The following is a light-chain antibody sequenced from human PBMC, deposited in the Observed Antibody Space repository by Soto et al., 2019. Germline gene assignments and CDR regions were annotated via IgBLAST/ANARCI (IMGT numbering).Light chain of an antibody. CDR1: SSDVGGYNY. J-gene: IGLJ3*02. Sequence: QSVLTQPASVSGSPGQSITISCTGTSSDVGGYNYVSWYQQHPGKAPKLMVYDVSNRPSGVSNRFSVSKSGNTASLTISGLQAEDEADYYCSSYTSSSTLVFGGGTKVTVL. CDR2: DVS. CDR3: SSYTSSSTLV. V-gene: IGLV2-14*01.